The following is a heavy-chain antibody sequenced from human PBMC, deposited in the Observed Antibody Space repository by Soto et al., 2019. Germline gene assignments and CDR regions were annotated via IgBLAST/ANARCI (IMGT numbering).Heavy chain of an antibody. J-gene: IGHJ4*02. CDR2: IYYSGST. CDR1: GGSISSYY. V-gene: IGHV4-59*01. CDR3: ARDGYSGYDYYFDY. Sequence: QVQLQESGPGLVKPSETLSLTCTVSGGSISSYYWSWIRQPPGKGLEWIGYIYYSGSTNYNPSLKRRVTISVDTSKNQFSLKLSSVTAADTAVYYCARDGYSGYDYYFDYWGQGTLVTVSS. D-gene: IGHD5-12*01.